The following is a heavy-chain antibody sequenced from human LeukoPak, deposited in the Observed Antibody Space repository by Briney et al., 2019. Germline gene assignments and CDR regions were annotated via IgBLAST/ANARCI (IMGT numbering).Heavy chain of an antibody. Sequence: SETLSLTRTVSGGSINSSSYYWGWIRQPPGKGLEWIGSIYYSGSTYYNPSLKSRVTISVDTSKNQFSLKLSSVTAADTAVYYCARLSRGGTFDYWGQGTLVTVSS. J-gene: IGHJ4*02. CDR1: GGSINSSSYY. D-gene: IGHD2-15*01. CDR3: ARLSRGGTFDY. V-gene: IGHV4-39*01. CDR2: IYYSGST.